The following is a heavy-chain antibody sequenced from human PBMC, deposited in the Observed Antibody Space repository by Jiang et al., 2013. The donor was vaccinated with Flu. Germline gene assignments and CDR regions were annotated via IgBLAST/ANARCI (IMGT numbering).Heavy chain of an antibody. D-gene: IGHD3-16*02. CDR2: FDPEDGET. CDR3: ATGPAVYVWGTYRYTSDY. Sequence: GAEVKKPGASVKVSCKVSGYTLSELSMHWVRQAPGKGLEWMGGFDPEDGETIYAQKFQGRVTMTEDTSTDTAYMELSSLRSEDTAVYYCATGPAVYVWGTYRYTSDYWGQGTLVTVSS. V-gene: IGHV1-24*01. J-gene: IGHJ4*02. CDR1: GYTLSELS.